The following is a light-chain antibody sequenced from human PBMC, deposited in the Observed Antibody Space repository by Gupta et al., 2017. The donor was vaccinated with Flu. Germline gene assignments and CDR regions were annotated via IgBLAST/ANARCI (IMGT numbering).Light chain of an antibody. CDR3: QQYFDTPHT. Sequence: MGEGATINCNSSQSVLKTSNNETLLAWYQQRPDQPPKLLVYWASTRNSGVPDRFSASGSGTYFTLTVSSLQPEDVALYYCQQYFDTPHTFGQGTQLEIK. CDR1: QSVLKTSNNETL. J-gene: IGKJ2*01. CDR2: WAS. V-gene: IGKV4-1*01.